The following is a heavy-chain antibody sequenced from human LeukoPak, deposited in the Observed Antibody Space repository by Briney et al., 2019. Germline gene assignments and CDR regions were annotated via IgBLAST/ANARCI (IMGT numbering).Heavy chain of an antibody. CDR3: AKDPALVGATHPYYFDY. J-gene: IGHJ4*02. CDR2: ISGSGQTT. D-gene: IGHD1-26*01. Sequence: PGASLRLSCAPSGFAFSNYHMSWVRQPPGKGLEWVSSISGSGQTTYYADSVRGRFTISRDNSKNSLYLQMSSLGAEDTAIYYCAKDPALVGATHPYYFDYWGQGTLVTVSS. V-gene: IGHV3-23*01. CDR1: GFAFSNYH.